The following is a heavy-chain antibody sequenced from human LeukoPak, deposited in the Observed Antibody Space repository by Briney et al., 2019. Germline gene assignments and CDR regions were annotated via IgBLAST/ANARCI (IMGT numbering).Heavy chain of an antibody. D-gene: IGHD3-22*01. V-gene: IGHV4-59*12. J-gene: IGHJ6*03. CDR2: MYYSGSA. CDR3: AREMYYYDSSGYYQYYYYYYMDV. Sequence: SETLSLTCTVSGDSISSYYWSWIRQPPGKGLEWIGQMYYSGSANYNPSLKSRVTISVDTSKNQFSLKLSSVTAADTAVYYCAREMYYYDSSGYYQYYYYYYMDVWGKGTTVTVSS. CDR1: GDSISSYY.